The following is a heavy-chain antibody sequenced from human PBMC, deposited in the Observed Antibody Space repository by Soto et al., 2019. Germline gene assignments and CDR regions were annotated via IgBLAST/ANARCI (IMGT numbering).Heavy chain of an antibody. J-gene: IGHJ6*02. V-gene: IGHV4-59*01. CDR3: ARVRSTSSPLYYYSGMDV. Sequence: SETLSLTCTVSGGSISSYYWSWIRQPPGKGLEWIGYIYYSGSTNYNPSLKSRVTISVDTSKNQFSLKLSSVTAADTAVYYCARVRSTSSPLYYYSGMDVWGQGTPVTVSS. CDR1: GGSISSYY. CDR2: IYYSGST. D-gene: IGHD2-2*01.